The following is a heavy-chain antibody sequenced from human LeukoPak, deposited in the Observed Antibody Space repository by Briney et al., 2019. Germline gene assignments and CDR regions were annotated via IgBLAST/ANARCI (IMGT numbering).Heavy chain of an antibody. V-gene: IGHV3-21*01. Sequence: GGSLRLSRAASGFTFSSHSMNWVRQAPAKGLEWVSSISSSSSYIYYAVAVKGRFSISRVNAKNSLYLQMNSLRAEGTAVYYWARDGSSWQPDYYYCIYVWGQGTTVTVSS. J-gene: IGHJ6*02. CDR2: ISSSSSYI. D-gene: IGHD6-13*01. CDR1: GFTFSSHS. CDR3: ARDGSSWQPDYYYCIYV.